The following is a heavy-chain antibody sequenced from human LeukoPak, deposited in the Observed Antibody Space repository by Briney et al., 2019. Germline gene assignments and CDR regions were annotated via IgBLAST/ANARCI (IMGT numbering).Heavy chain of an antibody. J-gene: IGHJ4*02. CDR3: ARLSPFGLGPYYFDY. D-gene: IGHD3-10*01. V-gene: IGHV4-4*07. CDR1: GGSISSYY. Sequence: SETLSLTCTVSGGSISSYYWSWIRQPAAKGLEWIGRIYTSGSTNYNPSLKSRVTMSVDTSKNQFSLKLSSVTAADTAVYYCARLSPFGLGPYYFDYWGQGTLVTVSS. CDR2: IYTSGST.